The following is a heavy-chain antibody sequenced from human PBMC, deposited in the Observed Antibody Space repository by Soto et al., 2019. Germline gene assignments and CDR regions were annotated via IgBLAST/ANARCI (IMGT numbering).Heavy chain of an antibody. CDR3: ARGLMTGSSYSGGWYYFDY. Sequence: QVQLQQLCAGLLKPSETLSLTCAVHGGSFSGYIWTWIRQPPGKGLQWIGQINHSGSTYYNPSLKSRVIISVHTSNDQFSLELSSVTAADTAVYYCARGLMTGSSYSGGWYYFDYWGQGTLVTVSS. V-gene: IGHV4-34*01. CDR2: INHSGST. D-gene: IGHD1-26*01. J-gene: IGHJ4*02. CDR1: GGSFSGYI.